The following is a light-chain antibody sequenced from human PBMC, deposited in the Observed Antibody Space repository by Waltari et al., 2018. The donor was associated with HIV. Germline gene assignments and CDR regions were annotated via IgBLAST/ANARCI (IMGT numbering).Light chain of an antibody. Sequence: EIVLTQSPGTLSFSPGERATLSCRASQSVTSSYLTWYQQKPGQAPRLLIYGASSRATGIPDRFSGSGSGTDFTLTISRLEPEDSAVYFCQQYGSSPLYSFGQGTKLEI. CDR1: QSVTSSY. CDR3: QQYGSSPLYS. J-gene: IGKJ2*01. CDR2: GAS. V-gene: IGKV3-20*01.